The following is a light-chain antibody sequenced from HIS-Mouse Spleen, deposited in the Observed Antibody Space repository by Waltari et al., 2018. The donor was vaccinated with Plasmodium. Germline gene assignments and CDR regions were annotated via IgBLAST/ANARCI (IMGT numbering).Light chain of an antibody. J-gene: IGKJ5*01. CDR3: QQRSNWPIT. CDR1: QSVSSY. CDR2: DAS. V-gene: IGKV3-11*01. Sequence: EIVLTQSPATLSLSPGERATLSCRDSQSVSSYLAWYQQKPGQAPRLPIYDASNRATGIPARFSGSGSGTDFTLTISSLEPEDFAVYYCQQRSNWPITFGQGTRLEIK.